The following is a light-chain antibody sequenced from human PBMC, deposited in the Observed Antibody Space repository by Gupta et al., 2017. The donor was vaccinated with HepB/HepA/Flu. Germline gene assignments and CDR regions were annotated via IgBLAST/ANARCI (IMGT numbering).Light chain of an antibody. Sequence: DIQLTQSPPFLSASVGDRVTITCRASQGISSYLAWYQQKPGEAPKLLIYAASTLQSGVPSRFSGSGSGTEFTLTISSLQPEDFATYYCQQLNSYPLTFGGGTKVEIK. CDR2: AAS. V-gene: IGKV1-9*01. CDR3: QQLNSYPLT. J-gene: IGKJ4*01. CDR1: QGISSY.